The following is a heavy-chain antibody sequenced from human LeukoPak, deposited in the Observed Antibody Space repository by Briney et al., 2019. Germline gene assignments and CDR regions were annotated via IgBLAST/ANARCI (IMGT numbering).Heavy chain of an antibody. Sequence: GGSLRLSCAASGFIFSNYEMNWVRQAPGKGLEWISYISISGATIYYAESVKGRFTISRDNTTNSLYLQMNSLRDEDTSVYYCVRGGGAAYKYNAFDIWGQGTMVTGSS. CDR3: VRGGGAAYKYNAFDI. CDR2: ISISGATI. V-gene: IGHV3-48*03. CDR1: GFIFSNYE. D-gene: IGHD3-16*01. J-gene: IGHJ3*02.